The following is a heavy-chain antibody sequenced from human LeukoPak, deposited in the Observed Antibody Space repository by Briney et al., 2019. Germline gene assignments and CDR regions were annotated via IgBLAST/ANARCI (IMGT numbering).Heavy chain of an antibody. J-gene: IGHJ4*02. D-gene: IGHD3-22*01. CDR2: ISWNSGSI. CDR3: AKYVVGDYYHSSGAVFDY. Sequence: PGGSLRLSCTASGFTFGDYAMSWVRQAPGEGLEWVSGISWNSGSIGYADSVKGRFTISRDNAKNSLYLQMNSLRAEDTALYYCAKYVVGDYYHSSGAVFDYWGQGTLVTVSS. CDR1: GFTFGDYA. V-gene: IGHV3-9*01.